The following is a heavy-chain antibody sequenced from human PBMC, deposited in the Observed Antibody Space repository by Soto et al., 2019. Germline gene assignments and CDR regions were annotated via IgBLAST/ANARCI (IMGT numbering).Heavy chain of an antibody. V-gene: IGHV1-69*01. J-gene: IGHJ3*02. CDR2: IIPIFGTA. CDR1: GGTFSSYA. CDR3: ARVRVQLERHDAFDI. D-gene: IGHD1-1*01. Sequence: QVQLVQSGAEVKKPGSSVKVSCKATGGTFSSYAISWVRQAPGQGLEWMGVIIPIFGTANYAQKFQGRVTITADEATSTAYMELSSLRSEDTAVYYCARVRVQLERHDAFDIWGQGTMVTVSS.